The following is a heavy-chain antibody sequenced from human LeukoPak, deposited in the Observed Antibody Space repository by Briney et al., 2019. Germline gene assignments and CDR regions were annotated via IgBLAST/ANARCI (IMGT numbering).Heavy chain of an antibody. CDR3: ARGRSSWYGANNWFDP. Sequence: ASVKVSCKASGYTFTGYYMHWVRQAPGQGLEWMGWINPNSGGTNYAQKFQGRVTMTRDTSISTAYMELSGLRSEDTAVYYCARGRSSWYGANNWFDPWGQGTLVTVSS. CDR1: GYTFTGYY. V-gene: IGHV1-2*02. J-gene: IGHJ5*02. D-gene: IGHD6-13*01. CDR2: INPNSGGT.